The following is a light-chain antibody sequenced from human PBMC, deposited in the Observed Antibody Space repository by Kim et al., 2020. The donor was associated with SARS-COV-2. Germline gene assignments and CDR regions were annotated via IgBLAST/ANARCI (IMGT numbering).Light chain of an antibody. Sequence: LSPGERATLSCRASQTVSSSYLAWYQQKPGQAPRLLIYGASSRATAIPDRFSGSGSGTDFTLTISRLEPEDFAVYFCQQYGDSPRTFGQGTKV. V-gene: IGKV3-20*01. CDR1: QTVSSSY. CDR3: QQYGDSPRT. J-gene: IGKJ1*01. CDR2: GAS.